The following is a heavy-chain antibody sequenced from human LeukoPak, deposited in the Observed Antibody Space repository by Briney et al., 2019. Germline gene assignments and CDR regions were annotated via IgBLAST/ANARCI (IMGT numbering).Heavy chain of an antibody. CDR2: IWYDGSNK. V-gene: IGHV3-33*01. CDR1: GFTFSRYG. CDR3: ARVKKVSSTQLGSDYYGMDV. Sequence: GRSLRLSCAASGFTFSRYGMHWVRQAPGKGLEWVAVIWYDGSNKYYADSVKGRFTISRDNSKNTLYLQMNSLRAEDTAVYYCARVKKVSSTQLGSDYYGMDVWGQGTTVTVSS. J-gene: IGHJ6*02. D-gene: IGHD6-13*01.